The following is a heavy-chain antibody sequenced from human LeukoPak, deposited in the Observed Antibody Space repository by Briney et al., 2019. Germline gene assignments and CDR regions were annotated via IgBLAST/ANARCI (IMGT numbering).Heavy chain of an antibody. J-gene: IGHJ3*02. CDR1: GFTFSDYY. CDR3: ARDRRVVVTAVPDAFDI. D-gene: IGHD2-21*02. V-gene: IGHV3-11*01. CDR2: ISSSGSTI. Sequence: PGGSLRLSCAASGFTFSDYYMSWIRQAPGKGLEWVSYISSSGSTIYYADSVKGRFTISRDNAKNSLYLQMDSLRAEDTAVYYCARDRRVVVTAVPDAFDIWAKGQWSPSLQ.